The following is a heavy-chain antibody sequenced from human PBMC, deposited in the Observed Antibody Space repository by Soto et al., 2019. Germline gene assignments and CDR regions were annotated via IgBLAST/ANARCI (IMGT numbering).Heavy chain of an antibody. D-gene: IGHD6-25*01. Sequence: GGSLRLSCAASGFTFSRHWMTWVRQAPGKGLEWVANIKQDGSDKYYVDSVKGRFTISRDNAKNSLYLQMNSLRAEDTAVYYCARTRDSSVDFDCWGQGTLVTVSS. CDR2: IKQDGSDK. J-gene: IGHJ4*02. V-gene: IGHV3-7*01. CDR3: ARTRDSSVDFDC. CDR1: GFTFSRHW.